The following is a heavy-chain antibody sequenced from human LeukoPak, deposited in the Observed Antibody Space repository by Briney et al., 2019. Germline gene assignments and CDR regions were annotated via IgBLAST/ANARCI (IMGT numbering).Heavy chain of an antibody. D-gene: IGHD3-3*01. CDR3: ARARGYDFWSGPDLDY. J-gene: IGHJ4*02. V-gene: IGHV3-20*01. Sequence: GGSLRLSCAASGFTFDDYGMSWVRQAPGKGLEWVSGINWNGGSTGYADSVKGRFTISRDNAKNSLYLQMNSLRAEDTALYHCARARGYDFWSGPDLDYWGQGTLVTVSS. CDR2: INWNGGST. CDR1: GFTFDDYG.